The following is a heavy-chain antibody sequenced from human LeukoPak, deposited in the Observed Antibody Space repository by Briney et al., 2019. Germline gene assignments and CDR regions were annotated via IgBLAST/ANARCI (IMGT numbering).Heavy chain of an antibody. Sequence: ASVKVSCKASGYTFTGYHIYWVRQAPGQGPEWMGWINPNTGGTNYAQKFQGRVTMTRDTSISTAYMELSSLSSDDTAVYYCARCPVGPTPGGAFDIWGQGTMVTVSS. V-gene: IGHV1-2*02. D-gene: IGHD1-26*01. J-gene: IGHJ3*02. CDR3: ARCPVGPTPGGAFDI. CDR2: INPNTGGT. CDR1: GYTFTGYH.